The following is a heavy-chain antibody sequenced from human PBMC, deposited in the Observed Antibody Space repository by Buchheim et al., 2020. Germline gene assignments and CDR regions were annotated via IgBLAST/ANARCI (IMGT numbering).Heavy chain of an antibody. V-gene: IGHV4-34*01. CDR3: ARGVTDSSSYYNWFDP. J-gene: IGHJ5*02. CDR1: GGSFSGYY. D-gene: IGHD6-13*01. CDR2: INHSGST. Sequence: QVQLQQWGAGLLKPSETLSLTCAVYGGSFSGYYWSWIRQPPGKGLEWIGEINHSGSTNYNPSLKRRVTISVDTSKNQSSLNLISVTAADTAVYYCARGVTDSSSYYNWFDPWGQGTL.